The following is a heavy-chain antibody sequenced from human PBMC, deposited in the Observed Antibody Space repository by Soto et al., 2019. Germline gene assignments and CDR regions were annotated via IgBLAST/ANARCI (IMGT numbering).Heavy chain of an antibody. CDR1: GFTFSSYW. CDR2: INSDGSST. CDR3: ARALVHPQTYYYYYYMDV. Sequence: GGSLRLSCAASGFTFSSYWMHWVRQAPGKGLVWVSRINSDGSSTSYADSVKGRFTISRDNAKNTLYLQMNSLRAEDTAVYYCARALVHPQTYYYYYYMDVWGKGTTVTVSS. D-gene: IGHD6-13*01. V-gene: IGHV3-74*01. J-gene: IGHJ6*03.